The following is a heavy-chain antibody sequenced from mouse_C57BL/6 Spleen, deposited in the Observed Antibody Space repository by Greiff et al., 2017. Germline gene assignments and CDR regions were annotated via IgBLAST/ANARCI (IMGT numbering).Heavy chain of an antibody. J-gene: IGHJ2*01. V-gene: IGHV1-80*01. Sequence: VKLVESGAELVKPGASVKISCKASGYAFSSYWMNWVKQRPGKGLEWIGQIYPGDGDTNYNGKFKGKATLTADKSSSTAYMQLSSLTSEDSAVYFCAREELNWVYFDYWGQGTTLTVSS. D-gene: IGHD1-3*01. CDR1: GYAFSSYW. CDR3: AREELNWVYFDY. CDR2: IYPGDGDT.